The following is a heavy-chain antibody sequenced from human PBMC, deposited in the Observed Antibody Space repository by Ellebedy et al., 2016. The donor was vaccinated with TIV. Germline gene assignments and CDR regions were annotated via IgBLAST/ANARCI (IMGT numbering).Heavy chain of an antibody. J-gene: IGHJ4*02. CDR3: ARDTERGATVAGFDS. D-gene: IGHD4-23*01. V-gene: IGHV1-69*10. CDR2: IIPIFDIA. CDR1: GGTFNSYG. Sequence: AASVKVSCKASGGTFNSYGVSWVRQAPGQGLEWLGAIIPIFDIANYAQKFRGRVTITADKSTGTAYMELSSLRFEDTAVYYCARDTERGATVAGFDSWGQGTLVTVSS.